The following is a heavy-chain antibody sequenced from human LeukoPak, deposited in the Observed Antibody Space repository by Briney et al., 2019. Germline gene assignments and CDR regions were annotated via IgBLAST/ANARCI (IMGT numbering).Heavy chain of an antibody. V-gene: IGHV3-43*02. CDR2: ISGDGDST. D-gene: IGHD1-1*01. Sequence: GGSLRLSXAASGFTFDDYAMHWVRQTPGKGLEWVSLISGDGDSTYYADSVKGRFTISRDNSKNSLYLQMNSLRTEDTALYYCAKDTGWKEYYYYMHVWGKGTTVTVSS. J-gene: IGHJ6*03. CDR1: GFTFDDYA. CDR3: AKDTGWKEYYYYMHV.